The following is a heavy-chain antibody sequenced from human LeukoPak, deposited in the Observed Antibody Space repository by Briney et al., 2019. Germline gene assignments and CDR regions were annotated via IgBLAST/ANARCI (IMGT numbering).Heavy chain of an antibody. CDR2: INEDGRKK. Sequence: GGSLRLSCGASGFTFSRYWMTWVRQAPGKGLEWVANINEDGRKKNYVDSVKGRFTISRDNTDNSLYLQMNSLRAEDTAVYYCARDTYGDGDYWGQGALVTVSS. CDR3: ARDTYGDGDY. J-gene: IGHJ4*02. V-gene: IGHV3-7*01. CDR1: GFTFSRYW. D-gene: IGHD4-17*01.